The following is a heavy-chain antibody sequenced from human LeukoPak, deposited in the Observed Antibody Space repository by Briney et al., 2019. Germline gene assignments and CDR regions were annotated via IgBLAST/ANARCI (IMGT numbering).Heavy chain of an antibody. V-gene: IGHV3-48*03. CDR2: INGDGSTI. CDR3: ARDVRYCSSTSCSREPRLDP. Sequence: GGSLRLSCAACEFTFSNYEMNWVRQAPGKGRECVSYINGDGSTIYYADSVKGRFTVSRDNAKNSLYLQMNSLRAEDTGIYYCARDVRYCSSTSCSREPRLDPWGQGTLVTVSS. D-gene: IGHD2-2*01. CDR1: EFTFSNYE. J-gene: IGHJ5*02.